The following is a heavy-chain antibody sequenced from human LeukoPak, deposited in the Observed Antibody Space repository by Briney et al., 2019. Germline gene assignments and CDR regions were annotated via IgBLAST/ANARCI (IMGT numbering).Heavy chain of an antibody. CDR1: GGSISSYY. V-gene: IGHV4-59*01. CDR2: MYYSGSN. D-gene: IGHD6-19*01. J-gene: IGHJ4*03. CDR3: ARMGRAVAERGYFDS. Sequence: PSETLSLTCTVSGGSISSYYRTWIGQPPGKGLEWIGYMYYSGSNKYNPSLKIRVTISVDTSKKKFSLKLSSVTAADTGVSYCARMGRAVAERGYFDSWGQGTLVTVSS.